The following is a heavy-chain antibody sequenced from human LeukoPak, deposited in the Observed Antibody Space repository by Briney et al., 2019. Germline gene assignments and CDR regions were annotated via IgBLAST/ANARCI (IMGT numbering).Heavy chain of an antibody. V-gene: IGHV1-69*05. CDR3: AGGIAVADYYYYYMDV. Sequence: ASVKDSCKASGGTFSSYAISWVRQAPGQGLEWMGRIIPIFGTANYAQKFQGRVTITTDESTSTAYMELSSLRSEDTAVYYCAGGIAVADYYYYYMDVWGKGTTVTVSS. CDR2: IIPIFGTA. D-gene: IGHD6-19*01. CDR1: GGTFSSYA. J-gene: IGHJ6*03.